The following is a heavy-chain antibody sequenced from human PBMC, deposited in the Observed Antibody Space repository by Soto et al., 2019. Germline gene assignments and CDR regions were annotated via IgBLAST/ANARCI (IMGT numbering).Heavy chain of an antibody. D-gene: IGHD6-19*01. CDR3: ARDRYSSGWYYLDY. J-gene: IGHJ4*02. CDR1: GFTFSSYA. CDR2: ISYDGSNK. Sequence: QVQLVESWGGVVQPGRSLRLSCAASGFTFSSYAMHWVRQAPGKGLEWVAVISYDGSNKYYADSVKGRFTISRDNSKNTLYLQMNSLRAEYTTVYYCARDRYSSGWYYLDYWGQGTLVTVSS. V-gene: IGHV3-30-3*01.